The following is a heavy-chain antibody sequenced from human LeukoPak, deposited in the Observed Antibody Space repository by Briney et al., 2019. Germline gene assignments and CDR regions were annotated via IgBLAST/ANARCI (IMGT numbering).Heavy chain of an antibody. D-gene: IGHD4-11*01. J-gene: IGHJ6*03. CDR2: ISGSGGST. CDR1: GFPFSSYD. Sequence: PGGSLRLSCAASGFPFSSYDMSWVRQAPGKGLEWVSDISGSGGSTYYADSVKGRFTISRDNSKNTLYLQMNSLRAEDTAVYYCAKSYTYYHMDDWGKGTSVTVSS. V-gene: IGHV3-23*01. CDR3: AKSYTYYHMDD.